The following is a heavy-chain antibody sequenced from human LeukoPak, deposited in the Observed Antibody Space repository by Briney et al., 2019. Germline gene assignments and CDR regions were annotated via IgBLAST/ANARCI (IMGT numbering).Heavy chain of an antibody. V-gene: IGHV1-8*03. CDR3: AINSGSYLFDY. Sequence: GASVKVSCKASGYTFTSNDINWVRQATGQGLEWMGWMNPNSGNTGYAQKFQGRVTTTRNTSISTAYMELSSLRSEDTAVYYCAINSGSYLFDYWGQGTLVTVSS. J-gene: IGHJ4*02. CDR1: GYTFTSND. CDR2: MNPNSGNT. D-gene: IGHD1-26*01.